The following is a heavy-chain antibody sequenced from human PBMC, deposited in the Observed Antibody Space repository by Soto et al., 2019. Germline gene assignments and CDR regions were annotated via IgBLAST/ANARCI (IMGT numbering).Heavy chain of an antibody. Sequence: LRLSCAASGFTFSSYAMHWVRQAPGKGLEWVAVISYDGSNKYYADSVKGRFTISRDNSKNTLYLQMNSLRAEDTAVYYCARDEYDFWSGLTYYCGMDVWGQGTTVTVSS. CDR3: ARDEYDFWSGLTYYCGMDV. CDR2: ISYDGSNK. J-gene: IGHJ6*02. V-gene: IGHV3-30-3*01. CDR1: GFTFSSYA. D-gene: IGHD3-3*01.